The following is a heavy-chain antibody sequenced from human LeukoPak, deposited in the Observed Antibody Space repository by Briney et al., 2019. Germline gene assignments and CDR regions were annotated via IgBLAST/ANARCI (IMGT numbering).Heavy chain of an antibody. Sequence: GGSLRLSCAASGFTFSSYSMNWVRQAPGKGLEWVSSISSSSSYIYYADSVKGRFTISRDNAKNSLYLQMNSLRAEDTAVYYCARRILDSPREGIDYWGQGTLVTVSS. V-gene: IGHV3-21*01. CDR3: ARRILDSPREGIDY. CDR2: ISSSSSYI. J-gene: IGHJ4*02. CDR1: GFTFSSYS. D-gene: IGHD3-22*01.